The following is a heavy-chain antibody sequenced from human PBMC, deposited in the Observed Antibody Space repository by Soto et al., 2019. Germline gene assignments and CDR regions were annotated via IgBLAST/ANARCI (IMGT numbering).Heavy chain of an antibody. V-gene: IGHV3-7*03. CDR3: ASSPHNDSRPDY. D-gene: IGHD3-22*01. Sequence: GGSLRLSCAASGFTFSSYWMSWVRQAPGRGLEWMANIKYDGSEKYYVDSVKGRLTISRDNAKNSLYLQMNSLRAEDTAVYYCASSPHNDSRPDYWGQGTLVTVSS. J-gene: IGHJ4*02. CDR2: IKYDGSEK. CDR1: GFTFSSYW.